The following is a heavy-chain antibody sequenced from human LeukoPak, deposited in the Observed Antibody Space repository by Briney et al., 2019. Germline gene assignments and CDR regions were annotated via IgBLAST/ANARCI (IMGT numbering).Heavy chain of an antibody. V-gene: IGHV4-39*07. J-gene: IGHJ4*02. Sequence: SETLSLTCAVSGASISGSGYYLGWIRQSPGKGLEWIGNIYYTGNTYYNASLQSRVTISIDTSENQFSLRLNSVTAADTAVYYCARAAPIAAAGTFDYWGQGTLVTVSS. CDR3: ARAAPIAAAGTFDY. D-gene: IGHD6-13*01. CDR2: IYYTGNT. CDR1: GASISGSGYY.